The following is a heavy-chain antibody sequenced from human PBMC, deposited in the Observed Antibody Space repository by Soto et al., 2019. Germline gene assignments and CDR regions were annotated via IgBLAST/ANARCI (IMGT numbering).Heavy chain of an antibody. CDR2: IWYDGSNK. Sequence: QVQLVESGGGVVQPGRSLRLSCAASGFTFSSYGMHWVRQAPGKGLEWVAVIWYDGSNKYYADSVKGQFTISRDNSKNTLYLQMNSLRAEDTAVYYCARGTSYYDILTTDYWGQGTLVTVSS. J-gene: IGHJ4*02. D-gene: IGHD3-9*01. CDR3: ARGTSYYDILTTDY. CDR1: GFTFSSYG. V-gene: IGHV3-33*01.